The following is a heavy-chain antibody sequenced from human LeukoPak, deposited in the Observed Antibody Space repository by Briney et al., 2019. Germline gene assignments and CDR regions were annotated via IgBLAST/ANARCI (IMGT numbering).Heavy chain of an antibody. CDR1: GFTFSSYG. J-gene: IGHJ4*02. V-gene: IGHV3-30*02. CDR2: IRYDGSNK. Sequence: GGSLRLSCAASGFTFSSYGMHWVRPAPGKGLEWVAFIRYDGSNKYYADSVKGRFTISRDNSLYLQMNSLRAEDTAVYYCAKDHCSSTSCYYFDYWGQGTLVTVSS. D-gene: IGHD2-2*01. CDR3: AKDHCSSTSCYYFDY.